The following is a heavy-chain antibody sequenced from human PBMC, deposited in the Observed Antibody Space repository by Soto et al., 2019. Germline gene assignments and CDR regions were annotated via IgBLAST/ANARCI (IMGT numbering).Heavy chain of an antibody. D-gene: IGHD2-15*01. CDR1: GYTFTSDD. CDR3: ARVHPSYCSGGSCSAEIFDS. J-gene: IGHJ4*02. CDR2: MNPNSGNT. Sequence: ASVKVSCKASGYTFTSDDINWVRQATGQGLEWMGWMNPNSGNTGYAQKFQGRVTMTRNTSISTAYMELSSLRSEDTAVYYCARVHPSYCSGGSCSAEIFDSWDQGTLVTVSS. V-gene: IGHV1-8*01.